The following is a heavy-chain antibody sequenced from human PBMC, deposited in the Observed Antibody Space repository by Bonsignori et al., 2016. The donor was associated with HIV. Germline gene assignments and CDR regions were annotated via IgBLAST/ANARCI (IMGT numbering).Heavy chain of an antibody. CDR2: IHGHENNI. J-gene: IGHJ4*02. CDR3: ARDLNWLPFDY. Sequence: WIRQPPGKGLVWVSRIHGHENNIAYADFVRGRFTISRDNAKNTVYLQMNNLRAEDTAVYYCARDLNWLPFDYWGRGTLVTVSS. D-gene: IGHD3-9*01. V-gene: IGHV3-74*01.